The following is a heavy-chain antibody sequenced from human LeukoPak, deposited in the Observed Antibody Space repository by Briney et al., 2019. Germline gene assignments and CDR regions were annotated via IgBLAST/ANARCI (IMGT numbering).Heavy chain of an antibody. CDR2: VNSDGSGT. J-gene: IGHJ3*02. CDR1: GFTFSSYW. CDR3: ARGGTLHGFDI. Sequence: GGSLRLSCVASGFTFSSYWMHWVRQAPGTGLVWVSRVNSDGSGTIYLDSVKGRFTISRVNAKNTLYLQMNSLRADDTAVYYCARGGTLHGFDIWGQGTMVTVSS. D-gene: IGHD3-16*01. V-gene: IGHV3-74*01.